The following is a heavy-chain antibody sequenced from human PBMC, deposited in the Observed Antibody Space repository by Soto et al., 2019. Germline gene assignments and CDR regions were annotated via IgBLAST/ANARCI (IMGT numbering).Heavy chain of an antibody. CDR3: ARDLSAMAGPFSPRQDDY. Sequence: SVKVSCKASGGTFSSYAISWVRQAPGQGLEWMGGIIPIFGTANYAQKFQGRVTITADESTSTAYMELSSLRSEDTAVYYCARDLSAMAGPFSPRQDDYWGQGNLVTVSX. J-gene: IGHJ4*02. CDR1: GGTFSSYA. CDR2: IIPIFGTA. D-gene: IGHD6-19*01. V-gene: IGHV1-69*13.